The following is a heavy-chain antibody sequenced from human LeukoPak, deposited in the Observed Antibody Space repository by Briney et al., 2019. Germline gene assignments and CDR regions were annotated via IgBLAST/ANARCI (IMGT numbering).Heavy chain of an antibody. D-gene: IGHD3-16*02. J-gene: IGHJ3*01. V-gene: IGHV3-23*01. CDR1: GFTFRDSA. Sequence: GGTLRLSCSASGFTFRDSAMTWVRQAPGKGLEWVSLISFSGANSYYPDSVKGRFSVSRDNSKDTLYLQLSGPRADDTAIYYCARDMELSTWGPGAMVTVSS. CDR3: ARDMELST. CDR2: ISFSGANS.